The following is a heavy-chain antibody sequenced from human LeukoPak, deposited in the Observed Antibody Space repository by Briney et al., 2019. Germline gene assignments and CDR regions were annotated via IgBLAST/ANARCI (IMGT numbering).Heavy chain of an antibody. V-gene: IGHV4-34*01. CDR1: GGSFSGYY. D-gene: IGHD2-21*01. CDR3: ARANMVVALWFDP. J-gene: IGHJ5*02. CDR2: INHSGST. Sequence: SETLSPTCAVYGGSFSGYYWSWIRQPPGKGLEWIGAINHSGSTNYNPSLKSRVTISVDTSKNQFPLKLSSVTAAHTAVYYCARANMVVALWFDPWGQGTLVTVSS.